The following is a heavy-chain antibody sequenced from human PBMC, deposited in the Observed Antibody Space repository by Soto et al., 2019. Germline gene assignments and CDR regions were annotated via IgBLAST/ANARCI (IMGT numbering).Heavy chain of an antibody. CDR1: GFTFSSYA. D-gene: IGHD3-22*01. J-gene: IGHJ6*02. V-gene: IGHV3-23*01. Sequence: GGSLRLSCAASGFTFSSYAMSWVRQAPGKGLEWVSAISGSGGSTYYADSVKGRFTISRDNSKNTLYLQMNSLRAEDTAVYYCAKDRGYYDSSGYWYYYGMDVWGQGTTVTVSS. CDR2: ISGSGGST. CDR3: AKDRGYYDSSGYWYYYGMDV.